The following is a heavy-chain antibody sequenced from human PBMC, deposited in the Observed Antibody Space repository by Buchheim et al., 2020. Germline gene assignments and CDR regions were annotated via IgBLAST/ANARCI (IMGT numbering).Heavy chain of an antibody. J-gene: IGHJ4*02. D-gene: IGHD1-26*01. V-gene: IGHV3-7*01. Sequence: EVQLVESGGGLVQPGGSLRLSCAASGFTFSSYWMSWVRQAPGKGLEWVANIKQDGSEKYYVDSVKGRFTISRDNAKNSLYLQMNSLRAEDTAVYYCARFGSGSYYPWAQNFDYWGQGTL. CDR2: IKQDGSEK. CDR3: ARFGSGSYYPWAQNFDY. CDR1: GFTFSSYW.